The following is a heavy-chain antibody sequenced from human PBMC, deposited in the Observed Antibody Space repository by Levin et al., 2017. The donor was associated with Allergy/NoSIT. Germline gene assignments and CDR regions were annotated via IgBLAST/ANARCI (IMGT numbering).Heavy chain of an antibody. D-gene: IGHD3-10*01. CDR1: GFTFSSYS. V-gene: IGHV3-64D*06. CDR2: ISSNGGST. Sequence: GGSLRLSCSASGFTFSSYSMHWVRQAPGKGLEYVSAISSNGGSTYYADSVKGRFTISRDNSKNTLYLQMSSLRAEDTAVYYCVKEAYYYGSGSYGERVFDYWGQGTLVTVSS. CDR3: VKEAYYYGSGSYGERVFDY. J-gene: IGHJ4*02.